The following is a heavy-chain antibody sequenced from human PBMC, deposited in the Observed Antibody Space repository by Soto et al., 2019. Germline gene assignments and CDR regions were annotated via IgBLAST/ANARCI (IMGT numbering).Heavy chain of an antibody. V-gene: IGHV4-30-2*01. J-gene: IGHJ4*02. Sequence: QLQLQESGSGLVKPSQTLFLTCAVSGGSISSGGYSWSWIRQPPGKGLEWIGYIYHGGSTYYNPSLXGXVXIXVDRSKNQFSLKLSSVTAADTAVYYCAKGQAVAAQHWGQGTLVTVSS. CDR2: IYHGGST. CDR3: AKGQAVAAQH. D-gene: IGHD2-15*01. CDR1: GGSISSGGYS.